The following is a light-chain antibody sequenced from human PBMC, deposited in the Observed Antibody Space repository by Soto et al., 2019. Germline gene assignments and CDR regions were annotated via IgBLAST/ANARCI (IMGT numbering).Light chain of an antibody. Sequence: IVMTQSPATLTVSPGERATLSCRASQSVSSNLAWYQQKPGQAPRLLIYGASTRATGIPARFSGSGSGTEFTLTISSLQSEDFAVYYCQQYNDWPRTFGQGTMV. CDR1: QSVSSN. J-gene: IGKJ1*01. CDR2: GAS. CDR3: QQYNDWPRT. V-gene: IGKV3-15*01.